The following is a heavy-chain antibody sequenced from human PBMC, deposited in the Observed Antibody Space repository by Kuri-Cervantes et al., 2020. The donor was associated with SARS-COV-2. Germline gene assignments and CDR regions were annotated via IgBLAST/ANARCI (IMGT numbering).Heavy chain of an antibody. CDR1: GGSISSYY. D-gene: IGHD3-22*01. CDR3: ARVAGCVGSFCYYTNWFDH. J-gene: IGHJ5*02. CDR2: IYTSGST. Sequence: SETLSLTCTVSGGSISSYYWSWIRQPAGKGLEWIGRIYTSGSTNYNPSLKSRVTMSVGRSKTQFSLTVTSVTAADTAVYYCARVAGCVGSFCYYTNWFDHWGHGTLVTVSS. V-gene: IGHV4-4*07.